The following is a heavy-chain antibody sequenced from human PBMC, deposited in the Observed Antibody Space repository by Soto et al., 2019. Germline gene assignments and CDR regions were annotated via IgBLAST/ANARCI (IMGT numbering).Heavy chain of an antibody. CDR1: GYPFTSYA. D-gene: IGHD6-19*01. CDR2: ISPHNGNT. V-gene: IGHV1-18*04. J-gene: IGHJ3*01. CDR3: ARGYNSGPNDAFGL. Sequence: QVQVVQSGAEVKKPGASVRVSCKASGYPFTSYAISCARQAPGQGLEWVGWISPHNGNTKYAQKLQGRVTMTTDTSTGTAYMELRSLTSDDTAMYYCARGYNSGPNDAFGLWGQGTMVTVSS.